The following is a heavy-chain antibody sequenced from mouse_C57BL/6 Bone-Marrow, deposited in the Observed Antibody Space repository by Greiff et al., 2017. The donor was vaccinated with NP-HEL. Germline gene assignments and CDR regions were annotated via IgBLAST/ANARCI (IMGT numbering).Heavy chain of an antibody. CDR2: IWRGGST. CDR1: GFSLTSYG. CDR3: AKKGGYDYDGYAMDY. J-gene: IGHJ4*01. D-gene: IGHD2-4*01. Sequence: QVQLQQSGPGLVQPSQSLSITCTVSGFSLTSYGVHWVRQSPGKGLEWLGVIWRGGSTDYNAAFMSRLSITKDNSKSQVFFKMNSLQADDTAIYDCAKKGGYDYDGYAMDYWGQGTSVTVSS. V-gene: IGHV2-5*01.